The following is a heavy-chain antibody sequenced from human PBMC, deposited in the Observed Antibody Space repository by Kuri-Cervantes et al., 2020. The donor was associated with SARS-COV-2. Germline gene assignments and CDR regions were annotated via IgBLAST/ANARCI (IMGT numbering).Heavy chain of an antibody. D-gene: IGHD6-13*01. CDR2: IYHSGST. CDR3: ARHEYSSSWVDY. J-gene: IGHJ4*02. Sequence: SETLSLTCAVSGYSISSGYYWGWIRQPPGKGLEWIGSIYHSGSTNYNPSLKSRVTISVDTSKNQFSLKLSSVTAADTAVYYCARHEYSSSWVDYWGQGTLVTVSS. CDR1: GYSISSGYY. V-gene: IGHV4-38-2*01.